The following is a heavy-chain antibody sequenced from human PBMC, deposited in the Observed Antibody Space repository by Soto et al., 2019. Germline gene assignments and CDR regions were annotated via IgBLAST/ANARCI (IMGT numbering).Heavy chain of an antibody. CDR3: ARTKDYSSSLDY. CDR1: GGSISSSNW. D-gene: IGHD6-6*01. V-gene: IGHV4-4*02. CDR2: IYHSGST. J-gene: IGHJ4*02. Sequence: SETLSLTCAVSGGSISSSNWWSWVRQPPGKGLEWIGEIYHSGSTNYNPSLKSRVTISVDKSKNQFSLKLSSVTAAGTAIYYCARTKDYSSSLDYWGQGALVTVSS.